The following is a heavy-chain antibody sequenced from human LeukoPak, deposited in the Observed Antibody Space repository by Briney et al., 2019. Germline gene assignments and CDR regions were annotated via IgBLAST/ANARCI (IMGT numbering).Heavy chain of an antibody. D-gene: IGHD2-2*01. CDR1: GFTFSSYG. CDR2: IRYDGSNK. V-gene: IGHV3-30*02. J-gene: IGHJ4*02. CDR3: AKDSCGSTSCYPEGDY. Sequence: VGSLRLSCAASGFTFSSYGMHWVRQAPGKGLEWVAFIRYDGSNKYYADSVKGRFTISRDNSKNTLYLQMNSLRAEDTAVYYCAKDSCGSTSCYPEGDYWGQGTLVTVSS.